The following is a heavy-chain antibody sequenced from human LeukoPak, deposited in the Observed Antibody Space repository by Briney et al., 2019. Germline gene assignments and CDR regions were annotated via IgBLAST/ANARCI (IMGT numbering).Heavy chain of an antibody. CDR1: GFTFSSYS. V-gene: IGHV3-23*01. D-gene: IGHD1-20*01. CDR2: LTGDGNT. Sequence: GGSLRLSCAASGFTFSSYSMNWVRQAPGKGLEWVSVLTGDGNTYYADSVKGRFTNFRDDSKNTLFLQMNSLRAEDTAVYFCAKVKWKLIGYFDYWGQGTLVTVSS. J-gene: IGHJ4*02. CDR3: AKVKWKLIGYFDY.